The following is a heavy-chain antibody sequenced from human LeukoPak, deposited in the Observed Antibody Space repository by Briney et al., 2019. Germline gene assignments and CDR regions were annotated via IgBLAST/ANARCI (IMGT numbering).Heavy chain of an antibody. J-gene: IGHJ4*02. D-gene: IGHD6-13*01. CDR1: GFTFSSYA. CDR3: AKPKSSSWYSGHY. V-gene: IGHV3-23*01. Sequence: GGSLRLSCAASGFTFSSYAMSWVRQAPGKGLEWVSAISGSGGSTYYADSVKGRFTISRDNSKNTLYLQMNSLRADDTAVYYCAKPKSSSWYSGHYWGQGTLVTVSS. CDR2: ISGSGGST.